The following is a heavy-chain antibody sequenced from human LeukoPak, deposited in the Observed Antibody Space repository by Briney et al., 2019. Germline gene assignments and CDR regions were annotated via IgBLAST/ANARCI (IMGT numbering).Heavy chain of an antibody. CDR2: INHSGST. CDR1: GGSFSGYY. Sequence: SETLSLTCAVYGGSFSGYYWSWIRQPPGKGLEWIGEINHSGSTNYNPSLKSRVTISVDTSKNQFSLKLSSVTAADTAVYYCAKDRYYYDSSGYYYAATDAFDIWGQGTMVTVSS. J-gene: IGHJ3*02. V-gene: IGHV4-34*01. D-gene: IGHD3-22*01. CDR3: AKDRYYYDSSGYYYAATDAFDI.